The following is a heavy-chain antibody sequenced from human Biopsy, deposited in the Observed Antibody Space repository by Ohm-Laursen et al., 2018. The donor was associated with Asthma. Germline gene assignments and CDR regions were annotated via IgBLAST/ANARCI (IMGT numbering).Heavy chain of an antibody. CDR3: ARGYSGTDRIVYYYSGMEV. D-gene: IGHD5-12*01. Sequence: ASVKVSCKVSGDSLGSFINYAISWVRQAPRQGLEWMGGLIPVLGIADYAPMFEGRVTITADESTSTAYLELTSLRFEDTAVYYCARGYSGTDRIVYYYSGMEVWGQGTTVTVSS. J-gene: IGHJ6*02. CDR2: LIPVLGIA. V-gene: IGHV1-69*10. CDR1: GDSLGSFINYA.